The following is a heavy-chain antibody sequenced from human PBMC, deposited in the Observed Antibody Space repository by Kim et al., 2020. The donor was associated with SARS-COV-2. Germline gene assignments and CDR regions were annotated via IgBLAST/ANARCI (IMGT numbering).Heavy chain of an antibody. Sequence: LKSRVTISVDTSKNQFSLKLSSVTAADTAVYYCARGIITMVRGVLNWFDPRGQGTLVTVSS. J-gene: IGHJ5*02. CDR3: ARGIITMVRGVLNWFDP. V-gene: IGHV4-31*02. D-gene: IGHD3-10*01.